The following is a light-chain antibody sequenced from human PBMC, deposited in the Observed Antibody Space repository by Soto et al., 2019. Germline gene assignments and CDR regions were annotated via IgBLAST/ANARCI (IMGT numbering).Light chain of an antibody. J-gene: IGKJ1*01. CDR2: NAS. Sequence: TDLTQTLGILSLSRANIASRACMASQSVTRRSLAWYQQKPDQAPRLLISNASSRASGIPDWCSGSGSGTFFTLTISRLYPEYFAVYCCQHYGTAPRTFGQGTKVDIK. CDR1: QSVTRRS. V-gene: IGKV3-20*01. CDR3: QHYGTAPRT.